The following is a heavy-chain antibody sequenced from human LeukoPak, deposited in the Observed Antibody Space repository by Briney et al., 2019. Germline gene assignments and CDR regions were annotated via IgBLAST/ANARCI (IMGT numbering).Heavy chain of an antibody. V-gene: IGHV3-23*01. CDR3: AKDRGLVGATPSNFDS. CDR2: ISGSGGRT. J-gene: IGHJ4*02. Sequence: PGRSLRLSCAASGFTFSSYGMHWVRQAPGRGLEWVSGISGSGGRTYYADSVKGRFNISRDNSKNTVYVQMNILRAEDTAIYYCAKDRGLVGATPSNFDSWGQGTLVTVSS. D-gene: IGHD1-26*01. CDR1: GFTFSSYG.